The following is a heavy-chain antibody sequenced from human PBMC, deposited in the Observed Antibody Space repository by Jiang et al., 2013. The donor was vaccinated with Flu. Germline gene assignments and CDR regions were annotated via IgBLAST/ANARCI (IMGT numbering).Heavy chain of an antibody. CDR3: AREEQWLAPMDV. V-gene: IGHV1-18*01. J-gene: IGHJ6*04. CDR2: ISAYNGNT. Sequence: WMGWISAYNGNTNYAQKLQGRVTMTTDTSTSTAYMELRSLRSDDTAVYYCAREEQWLAPMDVWGQRDHGHRLL. D-gene: IGHD6-19*01.